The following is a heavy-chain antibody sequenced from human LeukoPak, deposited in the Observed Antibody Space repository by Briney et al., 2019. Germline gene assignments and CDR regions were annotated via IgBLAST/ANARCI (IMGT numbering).Heavy chain of an antibody. CDR1: GFTFSSYA. J-gene: IGHJ4*02. CDR3: ARDARIGDY. D-gene: IGHD2-15*01. CDR2: IKQDGSEK. Sequence: GGSLRLSCAASGFTFSSYAMSWVRQAPGKGLEWVANIKQDGSEKYYVDSVKGRFTISRDNAKNSLYLQMNSLRAEDTAVYYCARDARIGDYWGQGTLVTVSS. V-gene: IGHV3-7*01.